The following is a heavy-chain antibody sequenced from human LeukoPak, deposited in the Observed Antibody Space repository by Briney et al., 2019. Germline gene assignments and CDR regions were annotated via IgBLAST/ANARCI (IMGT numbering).Heavy chain of an antibody. J-gene: IGHJ4*02. CDR3: ARDSGIAAAGSFDY. CDR1: GGTFSSYA. CDR2: IIPIFGTA. V-gene: IGHV1-69*01. Sequence: ASVKVSCKASGGTFSSYAISWVRQAPGQGLEWMGEIIPIFGTANYAQKFQGRVTITADESTSTAYMELSSLRSEDTAVYYCARDSGIAAAGSFDYWGQGTLVTVSP. D-gene: IGHD6-13*01.